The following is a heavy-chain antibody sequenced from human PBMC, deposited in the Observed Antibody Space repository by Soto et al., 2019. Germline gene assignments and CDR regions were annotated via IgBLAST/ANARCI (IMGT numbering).Heavy chain of an antibody. J-gene: IGHJ6*03. CDR2: IYYSGST. D-gene: IGHD3-16*01. CDR1: GGSISSYY. Sequence: ETLSLTCTVSGGSISSYYWSWIRQPPGKGLEWIGYIYYSGSTNYNPSLKSRVTISVDTSKNQFSLKLRSVTAADTAVYYCARQRIWGSSYYMDVWGKGTTVTVSS. CDR3: ARQRIWGSSYYMDV. V-gene: IGHV4-59*08.